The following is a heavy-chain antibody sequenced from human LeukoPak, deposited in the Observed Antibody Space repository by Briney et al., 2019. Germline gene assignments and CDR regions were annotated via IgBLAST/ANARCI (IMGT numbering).Heavy chain of an antibody. D-gene: IGHD3-10*01. V-gene: IGHV1-8*01. J-gene: IGHJ4*02. CDR1: GYTFTSYD. Sequence: ASVKVSCKASGYTFTSYDINWVRQATGQGLKWMGLMNPNSGNTSYAQKFQGRVTMTRNTSTSTAYMELSSLRSEDTAVYYCAALYTGSYYTYFDYWGQGTLVTVSS. CDR3: AALYTGSYYTYFDY. CDR2: MNPNSGNT.